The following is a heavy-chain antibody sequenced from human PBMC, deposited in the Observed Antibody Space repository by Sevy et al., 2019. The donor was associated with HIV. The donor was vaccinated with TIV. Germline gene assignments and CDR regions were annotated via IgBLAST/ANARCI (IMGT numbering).Heavy chain of an antibody. CDR1: GFTFSNAW. D-gene: IGHD4-4*01. CDR2: IKSKTDCGTT. J-gene: IGHJ4*02. Sequence: GGSLKLSCAASGFTFSNAWMSWVRQAPGKGLEWVGRIKSKTDCGTTDHAAPVKGRFTISRDDSKNTLYLQMNSLKTEDTAVYYCTTEYSNPFDYWGQGTLVTVSS. CDR3: TTEYSNPFDY. V-gene: IGHV3-15*01.